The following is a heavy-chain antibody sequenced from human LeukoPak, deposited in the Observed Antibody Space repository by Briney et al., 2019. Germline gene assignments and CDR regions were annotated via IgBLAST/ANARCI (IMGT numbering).Heavy chain of an antibody. CDR3: ARDSSNSYYYYYGMDV. D-gene: IGHD2-2*01. V-gene: IGHV4-31*03. CDR1: GGSISSGGYY. Sequence: SETLSLTCTVSGGSISSGGYYWSWIRQHPGKGLEWIGYIYYSGSTYYNPSLKSRVTISVDTSKNQFSLKLSSVTAADTAVYYCARDSSNSYYYYYGMDVWGQGTTVTVSS. J-gene: IGHJ6*02. CDR2: IYYSGST.